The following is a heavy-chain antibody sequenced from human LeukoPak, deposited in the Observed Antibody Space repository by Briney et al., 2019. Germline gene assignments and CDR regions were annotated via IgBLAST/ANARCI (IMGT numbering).Heavy chain of an antibody. Sequence: GGSLRLSCAASGFTFSDYYMSWVRQAPGKGLEWVSAISGSGGSTYYADSVKGRFTISRDNSKNTLYLQMNSLRAEDTALYYCAPRITLVRGVTPLGVWGKGTTVTISS. J-gene: IGHJ6*04. CDR3: APRITLVRGVTPLGV. D-gene: IGHD3-10*01. CDR1: GFTFSDYY. CDR2: ISGSGGST. V-gene: IGHV3-23*01.